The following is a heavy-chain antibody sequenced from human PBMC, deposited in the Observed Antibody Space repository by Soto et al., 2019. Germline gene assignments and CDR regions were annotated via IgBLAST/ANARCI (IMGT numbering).Heavy chain of an antibody. CDR3: ARGYGSVNWYFDL. CDR1: GGSISSGGYY. Sequence: QVQLQESGPGLVKPSQTLSLTCTVSGGSISSGGYYWSWIRQHPGKGLEWIGYTYYSGSTYYNPSLKSRVTISVDTSKNQFSLRLSSVTAADTAVYYCARGYGSVNWYFDLWGRGTQVTVSS. V-gene: IGHV4-31*03. CDR2: TYYSGST. D-gene: IGHD3-10*01. J-gene: IGHJ2*01.